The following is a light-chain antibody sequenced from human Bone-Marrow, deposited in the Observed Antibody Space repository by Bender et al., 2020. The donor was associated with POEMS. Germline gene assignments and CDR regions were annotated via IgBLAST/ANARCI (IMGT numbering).Light chain of an antibody. Sequence: QPVLTQPPSASGTPGQRVTISCSGGSSNIGAHAVNWYQHLPGTAPKLLIYSSHRRPSEVPDRFSGSSSGTTVTLTISGAQVEDEADYYCFSVIDNSRGVFGGGTKLTVL. V-gene: IGLV1-44*01. CDR1: SSNIGAHA. CDR2: SSH. CDR3: FSVIDNSRGV. J-gene: IGLJ2*01.